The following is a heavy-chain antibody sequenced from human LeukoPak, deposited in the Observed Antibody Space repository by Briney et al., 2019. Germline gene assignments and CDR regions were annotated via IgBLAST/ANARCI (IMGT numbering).Heavy chain of an antibody. CDR1: GFTFSDYW. CDR3: AKEVGYDSSGYDDY. V-gene: IGHV3-23*01. D-gene: IGHD3-22*01. J-gene: IGHJ4*02. Sequence: GGSLRLSCAASGFTFSDYWVTWVRQAPGQGLEWVSAISGSGGSTYYADSVKGRFTISRDNSKNTLYLQMNSLRAEDTAVYYCAKEVGYDSSGYDDYWGQGTLVTVSS. CDR2: ISGSGGST.